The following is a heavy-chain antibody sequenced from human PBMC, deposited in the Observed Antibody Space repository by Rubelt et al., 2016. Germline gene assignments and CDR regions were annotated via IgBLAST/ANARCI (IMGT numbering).Heavy chain of an antibody. D-gene: IGHD4-23*01. CDR2: IFSNDEK. J-gene: IGHJ4*02. CDR3: ARISSVYGGNSGPASVLDY. V-gene: IGHV2-26*01. CDR1: GFSLSNARMG. Sequence: QVTLKESGPVLVKPTETLTLTCTVSGFSLSNARMGVSWIRQPPGKALEWLAHIFSNDEKSYSTSLKSRLTISKDTSKSQVVLTMTNMDPVDTATDYCARISSVYGGNSGPASVLDYWGQGTLVTVSS.